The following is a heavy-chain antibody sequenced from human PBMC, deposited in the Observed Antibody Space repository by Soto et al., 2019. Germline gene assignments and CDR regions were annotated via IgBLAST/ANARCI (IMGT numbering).Heavy chain of an antibody. V-gene: IGHV3-21*06. CDR2: ISSTTNYI. Sequence: WGSLRLSCAASGFIFTRYSMNWVRQAPWKWLEWVSSISSTTNYIYYGDSMKCRFTISRDNAKNSLYLEMNSLRAEDTAVYYCARESEDLTSNFDYWGQGTLLTVS. CDR3: ARESEDLTSNFDY. CDR1: GFIFTRYS. J-gene: IGHJ4*02.